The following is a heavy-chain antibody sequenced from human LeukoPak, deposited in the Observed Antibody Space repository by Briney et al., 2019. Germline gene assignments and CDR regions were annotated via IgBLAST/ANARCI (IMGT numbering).Heavy chain of an antibody. V-gene: IGHV4-4*07. CDR2: IYKSGST. J-gene: IGHJ5*02. CDR3: ARDDRVSGTFLRWFDP. Sequence: SETLSLTCTVSGGSITDYYWSWIRQPAGKGLEWIGHIYKSGSTDYNPSLKSRVTMSMDTSKSQFSLNLRSVTAADTAVYYCARDDRVSGTFLRWFDPWGQGTLVTASS. CDR1: GGSITDYY. D-gene: IGHD1-26*01.